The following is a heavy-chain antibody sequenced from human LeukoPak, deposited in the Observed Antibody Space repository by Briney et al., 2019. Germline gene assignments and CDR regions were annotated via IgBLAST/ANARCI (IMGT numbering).Heavy chain of an antibody. CDR1: GFTFSSYA. CDR2: IPYDGSNK. D-gene: IGHD6-13*01. Sequence: GGSLRLSCAASGFTFSSYAMHWVRQAPGKGLEWVALIPYDGSNKYYADSVKGRFTISRDNSKNTLHLQMNSLRAEDTSLYSCVRGAYSSSWLNFDYGGEGTLVTV. CDR3: VRGAYSSSWLNFDY. J-gene: IGHJ4*02. V-gene: IGHV3-30*04.